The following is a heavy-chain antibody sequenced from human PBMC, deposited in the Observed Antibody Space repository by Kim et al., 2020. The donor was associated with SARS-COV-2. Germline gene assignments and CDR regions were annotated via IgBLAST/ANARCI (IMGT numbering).Heavy chain of an antibody. CDR3: ANSIGYAFDY. V-gene: IGHV3-7*03. CDR2: VK. D-gene: IGHD2-15*01. J-gene: IGHJ4*02. Sequence: VKFYADSVKGRTTISRDNAKNSLYLEMDTLRVEDTAVYYCANSIGYAFDYWGQGTKVTVSS.